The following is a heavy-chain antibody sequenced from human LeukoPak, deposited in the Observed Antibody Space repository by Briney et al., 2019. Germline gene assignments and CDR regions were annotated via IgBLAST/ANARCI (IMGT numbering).Heavy chain of an antibody. CDR1: GDSISSSGYY. CDR2: IYYSGRT. CDR3: ARRKYYTIEN. D-gene: IGHD3-10*01. Sequence: SETLSLTCTVSGDSISSSGYYWGWIRQPPGKGLEWIASIYYSGRTYYDPSLKSRITISVDSSKNQFSLRLSSVTAADTAVYYCARRKYYTIENWGQGTLVTVSS. J-gene: IGHJ4*02. V-gene: IGHV4-39*01.